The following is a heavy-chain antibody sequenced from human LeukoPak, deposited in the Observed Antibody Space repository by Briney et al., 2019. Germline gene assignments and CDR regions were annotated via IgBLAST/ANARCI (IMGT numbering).Heavy chain of an antibody. V-gene: IGHV4-34*01. Sequence: SETLSLTCAVYGGSFSGYYWSWIRQPPGKGLEWIGEINHSGSTNYNPSLKSRVTISVDTSKNQFSLKLSSVTAADTAVYYCARTYYDFWSGYYSYMDVWGKGTTVTVSS. J-gene: IGHJ6*03. CDR1: GGSFSGYY. D-gene: IGHD3-3*01. CDR3: ARTYYDFWSGYYSYMDV. CDR2: INHSGST.